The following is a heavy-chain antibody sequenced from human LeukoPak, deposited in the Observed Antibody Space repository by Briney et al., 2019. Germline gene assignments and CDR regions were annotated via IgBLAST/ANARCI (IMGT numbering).Heavy chain of an antibody. D-gene: IGHD1-26*01. CDR1: GFTFSNYA. Sequence: HPGGSLRLSCAASGFTFSNYAMSWVRQAPGKGLEWVANTKQDGSEKYYVDSVKGRFTISRDNAKNSLYLQMNSLRAEDTAVWYCVRDKVVGATIFDYWGQGTLVTVSS. CDR2: TKQDGSEK. J-gene: IGHJ4*02. V-gene: IGHV3-7*01. CDR3: VRDKVVGATIFDY.